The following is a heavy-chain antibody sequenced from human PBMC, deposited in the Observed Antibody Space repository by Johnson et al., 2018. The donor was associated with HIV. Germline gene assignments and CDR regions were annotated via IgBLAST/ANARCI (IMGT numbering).Heavy chain of an antibody. V-gene: IGHV3-9*01. CDR1: GFSFDNYA. J-gene: IGHJ3*01. CDR3: AKGKGIAAPGKIGDAFDV. CDR2: ISWDSDSI. D-gene: IGHD6-13*01. Sequence: VLLVESGGDLVQSGRSLRLSCAASGFSFDNYAFHWVRQAPGKGLEWVSGISWDSDSIGYADSVKGRFTISRDNAKNSLFLQMDSLRTEDTAFYFCAKGKGIAAPGKIGDAFDVWGQGAKVTVSS.